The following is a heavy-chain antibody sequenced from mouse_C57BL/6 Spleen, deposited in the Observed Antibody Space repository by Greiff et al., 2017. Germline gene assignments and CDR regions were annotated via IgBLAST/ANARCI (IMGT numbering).Heavy chain of an antibody. CDR1: GYTFTDYE. J-gene: IGHJ3*01. CDR3: TAYYSNYGFAY. CDR2: IDPETGGT. D-gene: IGHD2-5*01. V-gene: IGHV1-15*01. Sequence: QVQLQQSGAELVRPGASVTLSCKASGYTFTDYEMHWVKQTPVHGLEWIGAIDPETGGTAYNQKFKGKAILTADKSSCTAYMELRSLTSEDSAVYYCTAYYSNYGFAYWGQGTLVTVSA.